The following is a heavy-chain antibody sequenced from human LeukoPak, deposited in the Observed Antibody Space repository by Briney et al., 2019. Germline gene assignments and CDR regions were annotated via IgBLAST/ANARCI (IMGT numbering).Heavy chain of an antibody. Sequence: SVKVSCKASGGTFSSYAISWVRQAPGQGLEWMGGIIPIFGTANYAQKFQGRVTITADESTSTAYMELSSLRSEDKAVYYCATATRYFDWLLPLDYWGQGTLVTVSS. CDR3: ATATRYFDWLLPLDY. CDR1: GGTFSSYA. J-gene: IGHJ4*02. D-gene: IGHD3-9*01. V-gene: IGHV1-69*13. CDR2: IIPIFGTA.